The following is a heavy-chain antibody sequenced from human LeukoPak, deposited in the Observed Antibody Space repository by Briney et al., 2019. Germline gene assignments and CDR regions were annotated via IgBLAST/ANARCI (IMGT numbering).Heavy chain of an antibody. D-gene: IGHD5-18*01. CDR3: AKCRGIQLFYYYMDV. Sequence: GGSLRLSCAASGFTFSSYAMTWVRQAPGKGLEWVSTIISGGGHTYYGDSVKGRFSISRDNSKNTLYLQMISLRAEDTAVYYCAKCRGIQLFYYYMDVWGKGTTVTVSS. CDR1: GFTFSSYA. J-gene: IGHJ6*03. CDR2: IISGGGHT. V-gene: IGHV3-23*01.